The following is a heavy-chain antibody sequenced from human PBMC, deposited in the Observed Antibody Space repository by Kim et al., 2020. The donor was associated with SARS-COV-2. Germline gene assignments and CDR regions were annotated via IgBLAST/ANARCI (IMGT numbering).Heavy chain of an antibody. Sequence: YAQKFQGRVTMTRNTSISTAYMELSSLRSEDTAVYYCAREGPGQQLPFDYWGQGTLVTVSS. D-gene: IGHD6-13*01. J-gene: IGHJ4*02. V-gene: IGHV1-8*01. CDR3: AREGPGQQLPFDY.